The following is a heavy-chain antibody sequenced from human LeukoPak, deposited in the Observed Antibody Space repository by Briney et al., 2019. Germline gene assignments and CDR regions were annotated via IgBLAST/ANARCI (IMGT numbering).Heavy chain of an antibody. Sequence: GASVKVSCKASGYTFTSYDINWVRQATGQGLEWMGWMNPNSGNTGYAQKFQGRGTMTRNTSISTAYMELSSLRSEDRAVYYCARGIADHYFDYWGQGTLVTVSS. D-gene: IGHD6-13*01. CDR3: ARGIADHYFDY. CDR1: GYTFTSYD. V-gene: IGHV1-8*01. J-gene: IGHJ4*02. CDR2: MNPNSGNT.